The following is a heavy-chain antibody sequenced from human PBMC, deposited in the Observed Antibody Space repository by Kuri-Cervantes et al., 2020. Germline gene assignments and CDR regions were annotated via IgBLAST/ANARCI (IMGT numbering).Heavy chain of an antibody. CDR2: IKQDGSEK. CDR3: ARGGVRVVPTATIDY. CDR1: GFTFSSYW. D-gene: IGHD2-2*01. J-gene: IGHJ4*02. Sequence: GESLKISCAASGFTFSSYWMSWVRQAPGKGLEWVANIKQDGSEKYYVDSVKGRFTISRDNAKNSLYLQMNSLRAEDTAVYYCARGGVRVVPTATIDYWGQGTLVTVSS. V-gene: IGHV3-7*02.